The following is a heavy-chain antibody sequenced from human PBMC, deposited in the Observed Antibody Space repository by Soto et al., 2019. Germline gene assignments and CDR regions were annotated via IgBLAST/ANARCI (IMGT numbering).Heavy chain of an antibody. V-gene: IGHV4-4*02. CDR2: IYHSGST. CDR3: ARDPNSSSWYLYYYYYGMDV. Sequence: ASETLSLTCAVSGGSISSSNWWSWVRQPPGKGLEWIGEIYHSGSTNYNLSLKSRVTISVDKSKNQFSLKLSSVTAADTAVYYCARDPNSSSWYLYYYYYGMDVWGQGTTVTVSS. CDR1: GGSISSSNW. D-gene: IGHD6-13*01. J-gene: IGHJ6*02.